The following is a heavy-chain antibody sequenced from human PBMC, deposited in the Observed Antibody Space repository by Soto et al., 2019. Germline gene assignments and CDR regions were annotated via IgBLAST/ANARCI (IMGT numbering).Heavy chain of an antibody. Sequence: QVQLQESGPGLVKPSQTLSLTCTVSGGSMSSGDYYWSWIRQPPGKGLEWIGYIYYSGSTYYNPSLKSRVTISVDTSKNQFSLKLSSVTAADTAVYYCARDRRGSSWFGRKIDYWGQGTLVTVSS. V-gene: IGHV4-30-4*01. D-gene: IGHD6-13*01. J-gene: IGHJ4*02. CDR2: IYYSGST. CDR1: GGSMSSGDYY. CDR3: ARDRRGSSWFGRKIDY.